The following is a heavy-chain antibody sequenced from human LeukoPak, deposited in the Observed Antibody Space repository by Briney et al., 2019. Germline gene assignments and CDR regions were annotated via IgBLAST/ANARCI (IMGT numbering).Heavy chain of an antibody. V-gene: IGHV1-2*02. J-gene: IGHJ4*02. CDR3: ALENCYVATGCPQSFDY. Sequence: SVKVSCKTSGYTFIVKFLHWLLQPPGQGLEWMGGIDSKSGGPVYGQNFRGRVTVTRDTSASTAHMELSRLRSDDTAVYFCALENCYVATGCPQSFDYWGQGTLVTVSS. CDR2: IDSKSGGP. CDR1: GYTFIVKF. D-gene: IGHD3-10*02.